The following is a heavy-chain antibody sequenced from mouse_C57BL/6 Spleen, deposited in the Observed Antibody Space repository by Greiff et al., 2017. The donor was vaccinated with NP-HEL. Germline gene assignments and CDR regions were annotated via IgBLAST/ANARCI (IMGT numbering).Heavy chain of an antibody. Sequence: VQLQQSGPELVKPGASVKISCKASGYTFTDYYMNWVKQSHGKSLEWIGDINPNNGGTSYNQKFKGKATLTVDKSSSTAYMELRSLTSEDAAVYYSARERGGDVDYWGQGTLVTVSA. J-gene: IGHJ3*01. CDR1: GYTFTDYY. CDR3: ARERGGDVDY. CDR2: INPNNGGT. D-gene: IGHD3-3*01. V-gene: IGHV1-26*01.